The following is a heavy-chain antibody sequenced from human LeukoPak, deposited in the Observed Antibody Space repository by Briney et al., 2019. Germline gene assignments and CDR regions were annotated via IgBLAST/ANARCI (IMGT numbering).Heavy chain of an antibody. CDR1: GGSVSSGSYY. Sequence: PSETLSLTCTVSGGSVSSGSYYWSWIRQPPGKGLEWIGYIYYSGTTKYNPSLKSRVTISVDTSKNQFSLKVNSVAAADTAVYYCARGQPQRYSSGWYVNWFDPWGQGTLVTVSS. J-gene: IGHJ5*02. CDR3: ARGQPQRYSSGWYVNWFDP. V-gene: IGHV4-61*01. D-gene: IGHD6-19*01. CDR2: IYYSGTT.